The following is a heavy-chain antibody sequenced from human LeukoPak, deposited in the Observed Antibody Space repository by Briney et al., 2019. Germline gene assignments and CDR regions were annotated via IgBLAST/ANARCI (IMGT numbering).Heavy chain of an antibody. CDR3: AKSVGYDMRGVEAFDI. V-gene: IGHV3-23*01. CDR2: ISGSGGST. J-gene: IGHJ3*02. Sequence: GGSLRLSCAASGFTFSSYAMSWVRQAPGKGLEWVSAISGSGGSTYYADSVKGRFTISRDNSKNTLYLQMNSLRAEDTAVYYCAKSVGYDMRGVEAFDIWGQGTMVTVSS. D-gene: IGHD5-12*01. CDR1: GFTFSSYA.